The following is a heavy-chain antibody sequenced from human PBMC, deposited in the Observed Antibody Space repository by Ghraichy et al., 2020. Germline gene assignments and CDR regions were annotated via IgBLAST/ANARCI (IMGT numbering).Heavy chain of an antibody. CDR3: YWSGYHTDY. J-gene: IGHJ4*02. CDR1: GFTFSNAW. CDR2: IKSKTDGGTT. V-gene: IGHV3-15*01. D-gene: IGHD3-3*01. Sequence: GESLNISCAASGFTFSNAWMSWVRQAPGKGLEWVGRIKSKTDGGTTDYAAPVKGRFTISRDDSKNTLYLQMNSLKTEDTAVYYCYWSGYHTDYWGQGTLVTVSS.